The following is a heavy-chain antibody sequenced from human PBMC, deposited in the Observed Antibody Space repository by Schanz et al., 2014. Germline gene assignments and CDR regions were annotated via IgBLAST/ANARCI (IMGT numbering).Heavy chain of an antibody. V-gene: IGHV3-33*08. CDR1: GFTFTTHS. D-gene: IGHD2-21*01. Sequence: VQLLESGGGLVQPGGSLRLSCAASGFTFTTHSMTWVRQAPGKGLEWVAVIWSDGSGKYYADSVKGRFTISRDNAKNSLYLQMNSLRAEDTAVFYGARDLEGYDGGGGGFDPWGQGTLVTVSS. J-gene: IGHJ5*02. CDR3: ARDLEGYDGGGGGFDP. CDR2: IWSDGSGK.